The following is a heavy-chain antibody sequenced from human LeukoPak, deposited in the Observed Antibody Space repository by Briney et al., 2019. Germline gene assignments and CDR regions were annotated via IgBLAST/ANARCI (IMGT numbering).Heavy chain of an antibody. CDR2: ISGSGNST. J-gene: IGHJ4*02. CDR3: ARELFDFDY. V-gene: IGHV3-23*01. Sequence: GGSLRLSCAVSGFTFSNYAMNWVRKAPGKGLEWVSEISGSGNSTYYADSLKGRFTISRDYSKNTLYLQMNSLRAEDTAVYYCARELFDFDYWGQGTLVTVSS. D-gene: IGHD3-10*01. CDR1: GFTFSNYA.